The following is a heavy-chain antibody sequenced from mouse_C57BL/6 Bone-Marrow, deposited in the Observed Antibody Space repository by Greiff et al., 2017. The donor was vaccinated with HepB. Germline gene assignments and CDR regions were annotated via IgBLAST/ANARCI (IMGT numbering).Heavy chain of an antibody. CDR1: GYTFTSYW. D-gene: IGHD2-4*01. CDR2: IHPNSGST. Sequence: VQLQQPGAELVKPGASVKLSCKASGYTFTSYWMPWVKQRPGQGLEWIGMIHPNSGSTNYNEKFKSKATLTVDKSSSTDYMQRSSLTSEDSAVYYCTRRGIYDYALYYWGQGTTLTVSS. J-gene: IGHJ2*01. V-gene: IGHV1-64*01. CDR3: TRRGIYDYALYY.